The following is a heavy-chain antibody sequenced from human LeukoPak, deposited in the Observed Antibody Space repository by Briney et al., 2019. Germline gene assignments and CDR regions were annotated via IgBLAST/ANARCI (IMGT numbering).Heavy chain of an antibody. J-gene: IGHJ4*02. CDR3: SRVRSGNDFDY. CDR1: GFTFVDHA. Sequence: TGRSLRLSGSAPGFTFVDHALSWVRQAPGKGLEWVGFIRSKGYGGTTEYAASVEGRFSLSRDDSKSFVYLQMSSLKTEDTAVYYCSRVRSGNDFDYWGQGTLVTVSS. V-gene: IGHV3-49*04. CDR2: IRSKGYGGTT. D-gene: IGHD3-10*01.